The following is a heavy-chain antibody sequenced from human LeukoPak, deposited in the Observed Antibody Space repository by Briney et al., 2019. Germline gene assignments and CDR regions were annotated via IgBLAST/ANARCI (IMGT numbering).Heavy chain of an antibody. D-gene: IGHD3-3*01. J-gene: IGHJ3*02. CDR3: LYYDFWSGIMGASEI. Sequence: GSLRLSCAASGFTFSSYAMHWVRQAPGKGLEWVGRIKSKTDGGTTDYAAPVKGRFTISRDDSTNTLYLQMNSLKTEDTAMYYCLYYDFWSGIMGASEIWGQGTMGTASS. CDR2: IKSKTDGGTT. V-gene: IGHV3-15*01. CDR1: GFTFSSYA.